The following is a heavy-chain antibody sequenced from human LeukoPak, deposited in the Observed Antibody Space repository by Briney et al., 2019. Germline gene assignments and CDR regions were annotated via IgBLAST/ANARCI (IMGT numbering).Heavy chain of an antibody. J-gene: IGHJ4*02. CDR3: ARDRLTSGYFDY. CDR1: GFTFSNHA. CDR2: ISSSSSDI. Sequence: KPGGSLRLSCAVSGFTFSNHAMHWVRQAPGKGLEWVSSISSSSSDIYYADLVKGRFTISRDNAKNSLFLQMNSLRAEDTAVYYCARDRLTSGYFDYWGQGTLVTVSS. V-gene: IGHV3-21*01. D-gene: IGHD6-25*01.